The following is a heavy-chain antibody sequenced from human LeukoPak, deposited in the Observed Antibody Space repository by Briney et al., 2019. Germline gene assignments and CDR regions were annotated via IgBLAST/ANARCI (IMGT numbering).Heavy chain of an antibody. Sequence: GGSLRLSCAASRLTFSNYDIHGVRPAPGGGLEWVAVISYDGGNKYYADSVKGRFTISRDNSKNTLYLQMNSLRAEDTAVYYCAKVYSGYSSSWFFDYWGQGTLVTVSS. CDR3: AKVYSGYSSSWFFDY. CDR1: RLTFSNYD. V-gene: IGHV3-30*18. J-gene: IGHJ4*02. D-gene: IGHD2-2*01. CDR2: ISYDGGNK.